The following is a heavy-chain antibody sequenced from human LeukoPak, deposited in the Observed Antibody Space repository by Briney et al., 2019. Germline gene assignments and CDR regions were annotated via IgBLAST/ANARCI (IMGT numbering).Heavy chain of an antibody. CDR1: GYSISSGGYS. CDR3: ASREAPLTPPPYGFDV. J-gene: IGHJ6*02. V-gene: IGHV4-31*03. Sequence: SETLSLTCNVSGYSISSGGYSWNWFRQLPGKGLEWIGYIYYSGNTFYNPSLKSRVYISVDASKNQFSLKLTSVTPADTAVYYCASREAPLTPPPYGFDVWGQGTEVTVSS. D-gene: IGHD3-16*01. CDR2: IYYSGNT.